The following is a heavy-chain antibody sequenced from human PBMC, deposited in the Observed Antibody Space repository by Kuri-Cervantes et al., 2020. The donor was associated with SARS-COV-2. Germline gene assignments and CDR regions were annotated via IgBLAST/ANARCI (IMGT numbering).Heavy chain of an antibody. Sequence: GGSLRLSCAASGFTFSNAWMGWVRQAPGKGLEWVGRIKSKTDGGTTDYAAPVKGRFTISRDDSKNTLYLQMNSLKTEDTAVYYCTTDEVVVAAAIDYWGQGTLVPVSS. CDR3: TTDEVVVAAAIDY. CDR2: IKSKTDGGTT. CDR1: GFTFSNAW. D-gene: IGHD2-15*01. J-gene: IGHJ4*02. V-gene: IGHV3-15*01.